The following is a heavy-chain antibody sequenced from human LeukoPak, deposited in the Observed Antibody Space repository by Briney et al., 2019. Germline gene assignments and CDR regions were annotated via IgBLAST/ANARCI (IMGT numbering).Heavy chain of an antibody. D-gene: IGHD4-17*01. Sequence: PSETLSLICTVSGGSISSSSYYWGWIRQPPGKGLEWIGSIYYSGSTYYNPSLKSRVTISVDTSKNQFSLKLSSVTAADTAVYYCARHDYGDYGGINWFDPWGQGTLVTVSS. CDR1: GGSISSSSYY. CDR2: IYYSGST. V-gene: IGHV4-39*01. CDR3: ARHDYGDYGGINWFDP. J-gene: IGHJ5*02.